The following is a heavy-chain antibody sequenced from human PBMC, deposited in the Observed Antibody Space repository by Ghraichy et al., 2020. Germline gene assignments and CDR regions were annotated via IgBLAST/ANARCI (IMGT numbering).Heavy chain of an antibody. D-gene: IGHD2-21*02. V-gene: IGHV3-30*02. CDR3: AQDTAPLIY. J-gene: IGHJ4*02. CDR2: LQYDGNTD. Sequence: GGSLRLSCATSGFTFSHYGMHWLRQAPGKGLEWVSFLQYDGNTDFYTASVKGRFTISRDISKSTLFLQMDSLRPDDTAVYYCAQDTAPLIYWGRGTLVTVSS. CDR1: GFTFSHYG.